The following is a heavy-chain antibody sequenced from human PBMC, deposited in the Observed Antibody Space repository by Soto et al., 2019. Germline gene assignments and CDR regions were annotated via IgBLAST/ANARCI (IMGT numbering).Heavy chain of an antibody. V-gene: IGHV3-30-3*01. J-gene: IGHJ3*02. CDR2: ISYDGSNK. CDR3: ARDPAAPLRFLEWLLFSYAFDI. D-gene: IGHD3-3*01. CDR1: GFTFSSYA. Sequence: QVQLVESGGGVVQPGRSLRLSCAASGFTFSSYAMHWVRQAPGKGLEWVAVISYDGSNKYYADSVKGRFTISRDNSKNTLYRQMNSLRAEDTAVYYCARDPAAPLRFLEWLLFSYAFDIWGQGTMVTVSS.